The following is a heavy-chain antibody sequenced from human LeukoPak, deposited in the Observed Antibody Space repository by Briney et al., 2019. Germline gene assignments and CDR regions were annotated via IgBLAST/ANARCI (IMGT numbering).Heavy chain of an antibody. D-gene: IGHD6-13*01. CDR1: GFTFSTYR. V-gene: IGHV3-20*04. CDR3: AREQSSSYDAFDI. CDR2: INWNGGST. Sequence: GGSLRLSCAASGFTFSTYRMSWVRQAPGKGLEWVSGINWNGGSTGYADSVKGRFTISRDNAKNSLYLQMNSLRAEDTALYYCAREQSSSYDAFDIWGQGTMVTVSS. J-gene: IGHJ3*02.